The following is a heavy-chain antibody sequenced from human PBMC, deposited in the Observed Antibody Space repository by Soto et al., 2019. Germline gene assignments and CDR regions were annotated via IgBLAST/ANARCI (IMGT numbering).Heavy chain of an antibody. CDR2: ISCCGGST. D-gene: IGHD6-19*01. Sequence: GGSLRLSCEASGFNFKKFAMGWVRQAPGEGLEWVSGISCCGGSTFYADSVKGRFSLARDDSKNTLSLQLNSLRVEDTAHYYCAKADGEQWLIPHLDDWGQGTQVTVSS. V-gene: IGHV3-23*01. CDR1: GFNFKKFA. CDR3: AKADGEQWLIPHLDD. J-gene: IGHJ1*01.